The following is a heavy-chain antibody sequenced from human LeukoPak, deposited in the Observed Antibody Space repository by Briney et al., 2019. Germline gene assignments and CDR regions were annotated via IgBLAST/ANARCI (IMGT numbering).Heavy chain of an antibody. V-gene: IGHV3-23*01. J-gene: IGHJ4*02. CDR1: GFIFSSHV. CDR2: FSGGAGST. Sequence: GGSLRLSCAASGFIFSSHVMSWVRQAPGKGLEWVSGFSGGAGSTYYADSVRGRFTISGDNSKKLLYLQMDSLRAEDTAVYYCARSEIYNYGYNPNTKFDHWGQGILVTVSS. CDR3: ARSEIYNYGYNPNTKFDH. D-gene: IGHD5-18*01.